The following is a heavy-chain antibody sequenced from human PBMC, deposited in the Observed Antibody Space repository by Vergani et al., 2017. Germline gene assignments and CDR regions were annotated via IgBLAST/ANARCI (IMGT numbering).Heavy chain of an antibody. Sequence: QVQLVESGGGLVKPGGSLRLSCAASGFTFSDYYMSWIRQAPGTGLEWVAYICSSGSTIYYADSVRGRITISRDNDKNSLYLQMNSLRAEDSVVYYCVRSREYSISWFPDAFDIWGQGTMVTVSS. CDR2: ICSSGSTI. J-gene: IGHJ3*02. CDR1: GFTFSDYY. V-gene: IGHV3-11*01. CDR3: VRSREYSISWFPDAFDI. D-gene: IGHD6-13*01.